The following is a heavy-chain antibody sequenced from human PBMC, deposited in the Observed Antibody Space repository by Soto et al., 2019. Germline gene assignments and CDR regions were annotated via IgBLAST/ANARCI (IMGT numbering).Heavy chain of an antibody. CDR1: GYTFDDYS. D-gene: IGHD3-16*01. CDR2: IAVYNNHT. CDR3: ARGKRGYLSYGDY. J-gene: IGHJ4*02. Sequence: QVQLVQPGSEVKKPGASVKVACKTSGYTFDDYSIIWVRQAPGKGLEWVGWIAVYNNHTDYAENLQGRVSLTTDSSTNTVYKGLRTLRSDDSAVYYCARGKRGYLSYGDYWGQGTRVTVSP. V-gene: IGHV1-18*01.